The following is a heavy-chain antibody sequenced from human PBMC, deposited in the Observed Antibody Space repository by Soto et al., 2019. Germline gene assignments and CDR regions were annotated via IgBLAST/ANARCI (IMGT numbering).Heavy chain of an antibody. Sequence: GGSLRLSCAASGVTFSGSAMHWVRQASGKGLEWVGRIRSKANSYATAYAASVKGRFTISRDDSKNTAYLQMNSLKTEDTAVYYCTSHFGEPVAGILSPPSHYYYGMDVWGQGIRVTVSS. D-gene: IGHD6-19*01. CDR3: TSHFGEPVAGILSPPSHYYYGMDV. CDR1: GVTFSGSA. V-gene: IGHV3-73*01. CDR2: IRSKANSYAT. J-gene: IGHJ6*02.